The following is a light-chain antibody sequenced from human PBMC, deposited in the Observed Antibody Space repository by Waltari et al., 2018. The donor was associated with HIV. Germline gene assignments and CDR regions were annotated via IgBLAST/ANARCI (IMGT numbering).Light chain of an antibody. V-gene: IGKV3-15*01. CDR3: QQYNNWPPLMYT. CDR2: GAS. J-gene: IGKJ2*01. CDR1: QSVSSN. Sequence: EIVMTQSPATLSVSPGARATLSCMASQSVSSNLAWYQQKPGQAPRLLIYGASTRATGIPARFSGSGSGTEFTLTISSLQSEDFAVYYCQQYNNWPPLMYTFGQGTKLEIK.